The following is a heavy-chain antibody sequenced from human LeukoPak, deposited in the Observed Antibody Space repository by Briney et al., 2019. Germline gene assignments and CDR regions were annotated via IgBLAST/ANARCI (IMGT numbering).Heavy chain of an antibody. CDR1: GFSFSDYH. CDR3: ARDGGYGSGQYYGMDV. V-gene: IGHV3-11*01. J-gene: IGHJ6*02. CDR2: ISSSGSTI. D-gene: IGHD3-10*01. Sequence: GGSLRLSCAASGFSFSDYHMNWVRQAPGKGLEWVSYISSSGSTIYYADSVKGRFTISRDNAENSLYLQMNSLRAEDTAVYYCARDGGYGSGQYYGMDVWGQGTTVTVSS.